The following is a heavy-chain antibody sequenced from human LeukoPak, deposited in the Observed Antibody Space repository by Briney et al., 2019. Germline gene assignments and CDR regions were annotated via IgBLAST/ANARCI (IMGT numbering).Heavy chain of an antibody. V-gene: IGHV3-74*01. D-gene: IGHD3-10*01. CDR2: ISSDGSIT. J-gene: IGHJ4*02. CDR3: ASALRGVITN. CDR1: GFTFSSYS. Sequence: GGSLRLSCAASGFTFSSYSMNWVRQAPGKGLVWVSRISSDGSITDYADCVKGRFTISRDNAKNTLYLQMNSLRAEDTAVYYCASALRGVITNWGQGTLVTVSS.